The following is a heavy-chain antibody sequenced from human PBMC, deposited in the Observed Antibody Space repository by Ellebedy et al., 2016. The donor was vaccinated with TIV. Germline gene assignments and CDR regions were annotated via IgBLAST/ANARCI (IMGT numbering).Heavy chain of an antibody. Sequence: PGGSLRLSCSASGFSFSSYAMHWVRQAPGKRLEWVSLISDSGNNTYYADSVKGRFTISRDNSKNTLYLQMNSLRAGDTAVYYCAKQAVAGTGRSDFDYWGQGALITVSS. J-gene: IGHJ4*02. CDR2: ISDSGNNT. D-gene: IGHD6-19*01. CDR1: GFSFSSYA. V-gene: IGHV3-23*01. CDR3: AKQAVAGTGRSDFDY.